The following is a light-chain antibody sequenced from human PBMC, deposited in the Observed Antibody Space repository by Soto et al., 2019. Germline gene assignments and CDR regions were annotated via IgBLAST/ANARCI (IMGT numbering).Light chain of an antibody. J-gene: IGKJ1*01. CDR2: DVS. CDR1: QSINRW. Sequence: DIQLSQSPSTLSESAGDRVTITCRASQSINRWLAWYQQKPGKAPRLLIYDVSTLESGVPSRFSGSGSGTEFSLTIKSLEPDDFATYYCQQYNSYSWTFGQGTKVDI. CDR3: QQYNSYSWT. V-gene: IGKV1-5*01.